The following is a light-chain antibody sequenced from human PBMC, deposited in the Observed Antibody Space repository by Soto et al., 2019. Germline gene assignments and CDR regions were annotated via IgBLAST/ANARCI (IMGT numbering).Light chain of an antibody. J-gene: IGLJ1*01. CDR2: GDN. Sequence: QSVLTRPPSVSGAPGQRVSIFCTGSTSNIGAPYDVHWYQHLPGTAPKLLIYGDNNRPSGVPDRFSGSKSGTSASLAITRLQAEDEADYYCQSYDISLHNYVFGTGTKVTVL. CDR3: QSYDISLHNYV. CDR1: TSNIGAPYD. V-gene: IGLV1-40*01.